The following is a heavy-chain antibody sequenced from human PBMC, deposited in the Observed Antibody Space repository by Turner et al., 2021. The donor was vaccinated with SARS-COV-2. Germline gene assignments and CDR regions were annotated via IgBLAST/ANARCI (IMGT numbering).Heavy chain of an antibody. CDR2: INHSGST. Sequence: QVQLQQWGAGLLKPSETLSLTCGVYGGSFSGYYWSCIRQPPGKGLEWIGEINHSGSTNYNPSLKSRVTISVDTSKKQFSLKLSSVTAADTAVYYCATEMATISRYYYYGMDVWGQGTTVTVSS. D-gene: IGHD5-12*01. CDR3: ATEMATISRYYYYGMDV. J-gene: IGHJ6*02. V-gene: IGHV4-34*01. CDR1: GGSFSGYY.